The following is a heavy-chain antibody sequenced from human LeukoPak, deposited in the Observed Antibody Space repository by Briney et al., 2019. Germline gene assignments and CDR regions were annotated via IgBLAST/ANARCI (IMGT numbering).Heavy chain of an antibody. V-gene: IGHV3-23*01. CDR2: ISGSGGST. J-gene: IGHJ4*02. CDR1: GFTFSSYA. D-gene: IGHD2-2*01. CDR3: AKGIVVVPTGGYFDY. Sequence: TGGSLRLSCAASGFTFSSYAMSWVRQAPGKGLEWVSAISGSGGSTYYADSVKGRFTISRDNSKNTLYLQMNSLRAEDTAVYYCAKGIVVVPTGGYFDYWGQGTLVTVSS.